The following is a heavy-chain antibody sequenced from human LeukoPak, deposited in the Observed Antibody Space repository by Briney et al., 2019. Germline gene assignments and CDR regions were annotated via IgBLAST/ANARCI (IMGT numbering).Heavy chain of an antibody. CDR1: GGSISSYY. J-gene: IGHJ4*02. D-gene: IGHD3-22*01. CDR2: IYYTGST. CDR3: ARHSITYYYDSSGYFVLTYFDY. Sequence: SETLSLTCTVSGGSISSYYWSWIRQPPGKGLEWIGYIYYTGSTNYNPSLKSRVSISVDTSKNQISLKLSSVTAADTAVYYCARHSITYYYDSSGYFVLTYFDYWGQGTLVTVSS. V-gene: IGHV4-59*08.